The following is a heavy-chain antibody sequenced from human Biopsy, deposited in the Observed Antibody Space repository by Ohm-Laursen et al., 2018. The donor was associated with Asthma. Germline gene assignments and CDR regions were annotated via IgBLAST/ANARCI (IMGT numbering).Heavy chain of an antibody. D-gene: IGHD3-22*01. CDR3: AKVRSDWVITESFDY. Sequence: SLRLSCAASGFKFDEYTMHWVRQAPGKGLEWVSGISWNSATIGYADSVEGRFTISRDNAKNSVFLHMDSLRPEDTAFYYCAKVRSDWVITESFDYRGQGVLVTVSS. CDR1: GFKFDEYT. J-gene: IGHJ4*02. V-gene: IGHV3-9*01. CDR2: ISWNSATI.